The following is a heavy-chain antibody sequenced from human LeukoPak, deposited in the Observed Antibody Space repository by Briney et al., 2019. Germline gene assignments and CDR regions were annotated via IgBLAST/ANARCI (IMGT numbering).Heavy chain of an antibody. Sequence: SGGSLRLSCAASGFTFSSYWMSWVRQAPGKGLEWVANIKQDGSEKYYVDSVKGRFTISRDNAKNSLYLQMNSLRAEDTAVYCCAHATAPDAFDIWGQGAMVTVSS. CDR2: IKQDGSEK. V-gene: IGHV3-7*01. CDR1: GFTFSSYW. CDR3: AHATAPDAFDI. J-gene: IGHJ3*02. D-gene: IGHD2-2*01.